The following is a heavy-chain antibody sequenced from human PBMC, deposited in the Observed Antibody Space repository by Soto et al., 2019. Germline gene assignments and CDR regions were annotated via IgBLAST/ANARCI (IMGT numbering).Heavy chain of an antibody. CDR2: IHSSGST. CDR3: AREDRNYHDPSGYFH. J-gene: IGHJ4*02. V-gene: IGHV4-31*02. D-gene: IGHD3-22*01. Sequence: WTWIRQHPGKGLEWIGYIHSSGSTCYNPSLNSRVSISLDVSKNRCSLKLNSVTAADTAVYYCAREDRNYHDPSGYFHLGQGTRVTGSS.